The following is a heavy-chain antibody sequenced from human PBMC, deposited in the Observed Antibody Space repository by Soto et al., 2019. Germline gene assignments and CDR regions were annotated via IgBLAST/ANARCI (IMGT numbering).Heavy chain of an antibody. V-gene: IGHV3-21*01. Sequence: GGSLRLSCAASGFTFSSYSMNWVRQAPGKGLEWVSSISSSSSYIYYADSVKGRFTISRDNAKNSLYLQMNSLRAEDTAVYYCASDFLMAPPRRTCFDPWGQGTLVTVSS. D-gene: IGHD1-1*01. CDR3: ASDFLMAPPRRTCFDP. CDR1: GFTFSSYS. CDR2: ISSSSSYI. J-gene: IGHJ5*02.